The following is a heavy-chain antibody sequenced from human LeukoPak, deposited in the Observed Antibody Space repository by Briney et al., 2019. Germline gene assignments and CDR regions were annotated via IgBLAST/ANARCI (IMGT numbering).Heavy chain of an antibody. D-gene: IGHD4-23*01. CDR2: IYYSGST. V-gene: IGHV4-59*01. J-gene: IGHJ4*02. Sequence: PSETLSLTCTVSGGSISSYYWSWIRQPPGKGLEWIGYIYYSGSTNYNPSLKRRVTISVDTSKNQFSLKLSSVTAADTAVYYCARDEGNLVDYWGQGTLVTVSS. CDR3: ARDEGNLVDY. CDR1: GGSISSYY.